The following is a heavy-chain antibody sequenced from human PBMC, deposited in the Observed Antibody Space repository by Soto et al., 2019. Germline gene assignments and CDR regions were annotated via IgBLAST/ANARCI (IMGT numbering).Heavy chain of an antibody. CDR2: IDPSDSYT. D-gene: IGHD1-26*01. V-gene: IGHV5-10-1*01. Sequence: PGESLKIACKGSGYSFTSYWISWVRQMPGKGLEWMGRIDPSDSYTNYSPSFQGHVTISADKSISTAYLQWSSLKASDTAMYYCANGEQNKLRDGYYYYYGMDVWGQGTTVTVSS. CDR1: GYSFTSYW. J-gene: IGHJ6*02. CDR3: ANGEQNKLRDGYYYYYGMDV.